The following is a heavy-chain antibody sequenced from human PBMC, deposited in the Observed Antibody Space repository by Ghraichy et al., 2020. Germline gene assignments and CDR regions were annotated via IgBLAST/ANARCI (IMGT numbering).Heavy chain of an antibody. D-gene: IGHD3-10*01. CDR3: VRRYYYDSGTYYNDQTY. Sequence: GGSLRLSCVVSGFTFRRYWMMWVRQAPGKGLEWVANIKEDRSEKYYVDSVKGRYIISRDNAKNSLYLQMNSLRAEDTAVYYCVRRYYYDSGTYYNDQTYWGQGTLVTVSS. CDR2: IKEDRSEK. J-gene: IGHJ4*02. V-gene: IGHV3-7*03. CDR1: GFTFRRYW.